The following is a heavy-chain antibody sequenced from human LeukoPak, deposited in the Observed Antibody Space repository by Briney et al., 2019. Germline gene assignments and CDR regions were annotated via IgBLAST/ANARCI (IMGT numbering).Heavy chain of an antibody. J-gene: IGHJ5*02. CDR1: GGSISSSY. CDR2: IHISGST. V-gene: IGHV4-4*07. CDR3: ARDGLVSGWGGFNP. Sequence: ASETLSLTCTVSGGSISSSYWSWIRQPAGKGLEWIGRIHISGSTNYNPSLKSRVTLSLDTSKNQFSLNLISVTAADTAVYYCARDGLVSGWGGFNPWGQGTLVTVSS. D-gene: IGHD6-25*01.